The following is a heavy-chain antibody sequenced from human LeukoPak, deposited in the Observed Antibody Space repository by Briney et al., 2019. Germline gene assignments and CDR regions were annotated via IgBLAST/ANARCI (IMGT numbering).Heavy chain of an antibody. CDR2: IYYTGST. V-gene: IGHV4-59*12. CDR1: GGSISNYY. CDR3: VRDRGGSYYFDI. Sequence: SETLSLTCTVSGGSISNYYWNWIRQPPGKGLEWIGYIYYTGSTNYNPSLESRVTISVDTSKNQFSLKLSSVTAADTAVYYCVRDRGGSYYFDIWGQGTMVTVSS. D-gene: IGHD1-26*01. J-gene: IGHJ3*02.